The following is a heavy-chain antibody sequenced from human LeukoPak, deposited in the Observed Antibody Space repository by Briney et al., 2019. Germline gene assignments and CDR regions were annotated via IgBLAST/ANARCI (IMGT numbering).Heavy chain of an antibody. D-gene: IGHD1-26*01. J-gene: IGHJ2*01. Sequence: ASVKVSCKASGYTFTGYYMHWVRQAPGQGLEWMGWINPNNGDTNYAQKFQGRVTMTRDTSISTAYMELSRLRSDDTAVYYCAREQWELRDFDPWGRGTLVTVSS. CDR2: INPNNGDT. CDR3: AREQWELRDFDP. CDR1: GYTFTGYY. V-gene: IGHV1-2*02.